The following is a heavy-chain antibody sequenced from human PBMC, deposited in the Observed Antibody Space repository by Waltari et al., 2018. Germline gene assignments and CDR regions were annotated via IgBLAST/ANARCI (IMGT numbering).Heavy chain of an antibody. CDR2: IYYSGST. D-gene: IGHD2-21*01. Sequence: QVQLQESGPGLVKPSETLSLTCTVSGGSISSHYWSWTRQPPGKGLEWIGYIYYSGSTNYNPSLKSRVTISVDTSKNQFSLKLSSVTAADTAVYYCARVVVAYYYGMDVWGQGTTVTVSS. CDR3: ARVVVAYYYGMDV. J-gene: IGHJ6*02. CDR1: GGSISSHY. V-gene: IGHV4-59*11.